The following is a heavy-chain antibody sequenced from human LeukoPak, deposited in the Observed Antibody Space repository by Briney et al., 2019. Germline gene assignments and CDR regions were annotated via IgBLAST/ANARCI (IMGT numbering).Heavy chain of an antibody. J-gene: IGHJ3*02. V-gene: IGHV1-69*13. D-gene: IGHD3-22*01. CDR2: IIPIFGTA. CDR1: GGTFSSYA. Sequence: ASVKVSCKASGGTFSSYAISWVRQAPGQGLEWMGGIIPIFGTANYAQKLQGRVTITADESTSTAYMELSSLRSEDTAVYYCARYYDSSVGAFDIWGQGTMVTVSS. CDR3: ARYYDSSVGAFDI.